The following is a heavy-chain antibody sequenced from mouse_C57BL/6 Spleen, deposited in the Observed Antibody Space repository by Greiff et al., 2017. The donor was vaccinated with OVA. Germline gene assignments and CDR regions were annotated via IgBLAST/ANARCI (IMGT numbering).Heavy chain of an antibody. D-gene: IGHD1-1*01. CDR1: GYTFTGYW. CDR3: ARRFHYDGILYYFDY. V-gene: IGHV1-9*01. CDR2: ILPGSGST. J-gene: IGHJ2*01. Sequence: QVQLKQSGAELMKPGASVKLSCKATGYTFTGYWIEWVKQRPGHGLEWIGEILPGSGSTNYNEKFKGKATFTADTSSNTAYMQLSSLTTEDSAIYYGARRFHYDGILYYFDYWGQGTTLTVSS.